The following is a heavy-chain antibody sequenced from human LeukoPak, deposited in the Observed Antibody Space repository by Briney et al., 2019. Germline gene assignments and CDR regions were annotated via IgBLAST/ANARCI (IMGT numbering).Heavy chain of an antibody. Sequence: SETLSLTCTVSGGSISSSSYYWGWIRQPPGKGLEWIGSIYYSGSTYYNPSLKSRVTISVDTSKNQFSLKLSSVTAADTAVYYCARGAYGDEIDYWGQGTLVTVSS. V-gene: IGHV4-39*01. CDR1: GGSISSSSYY. CDR3: ARGAYGDEIDY. J-gene: IGHJ4*02. D-gene: IGHD4-17*01. CDR2: IYYSGST.